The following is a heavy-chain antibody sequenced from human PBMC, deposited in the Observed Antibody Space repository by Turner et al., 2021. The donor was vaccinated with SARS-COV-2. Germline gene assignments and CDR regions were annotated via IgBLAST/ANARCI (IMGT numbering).Heavy chain of an antibody. J-gene: IGHJ6*02. CDR3: ARLMDTAMDYYGTDV. D-gene: IGHD5-18*01. Sequence: QLQLPESGPGLVTPSETLSLTCTVPGGSISSSSYYWGWIRQPPGKGLEWIGNIYYSGSAYYNPSLKSRVTISVDPSKNQFSLKLTSVTAADTAVYYCARLMDTAMDYYGTDVWGQGTTVTVSS. CDR2: IYYSGSA. CDR1: GGSISSSSYY. V-gene: IGHV4-39*01.